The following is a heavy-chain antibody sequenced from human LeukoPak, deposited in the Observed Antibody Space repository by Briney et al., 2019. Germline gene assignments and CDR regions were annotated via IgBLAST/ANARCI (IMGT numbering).Heavy chain of an antibody. CDR2: IYYSGST. D-gene: IGHD3-22*01. Sequence: SETLSLTCTVSGGSISSSSYYWGWIRQPPGKGLEWIGSIYYSGSTYYNPSLKSRVTISVDTSKNQFSLKLSSVTAADTAVYYCARDQRDYYYDSSGYYWGQGTLVTVSS. CDR3: ARDQRDYYYDSSGYY. J-gene: IGHJ4*02. CDR1: GGSISSSSYY. V-gene: IGHV4-39*07.